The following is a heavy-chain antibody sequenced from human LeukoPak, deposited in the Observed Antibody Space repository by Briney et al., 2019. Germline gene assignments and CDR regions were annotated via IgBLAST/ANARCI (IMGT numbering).Heavy chain of an antibody. CDR1: GRTFSSYA. CDR2: IIPIFGTA. J-gene: IGHJ4*02. V-gene: IGHV1-69*13. CDR3: ASLGYCSGGSCYSPFDY. Sequence: SVKVSFKASGRTFSSYAISWVRQAPGQGLEWMGGIIPIFGTANYAQRFQGRVTITADESTSTAYMELSSLRSEDTAVYYCASLGYCSGGSCYSPFDYWGQGTLVTVSS. D-gene: IGHD2-15*01.